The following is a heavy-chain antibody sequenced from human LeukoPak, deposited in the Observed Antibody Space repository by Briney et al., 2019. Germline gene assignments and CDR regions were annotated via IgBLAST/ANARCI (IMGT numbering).Heavy chain of an antibody. V-gene: IGHV4-59*01. CDR1: GGSISSYY. CDR3: ARASGSDYDFWSGYYTPFDY. Sequence: PSETLSLTCTVSGGSISSYYWSWIRQPPGKGLEWIGYIYYSGSTNYNPSLKSRVTISVDTSKNRFSLKLSSVTAADTAVYYCARASGSDYDFWSGYYTPFDYWGQGTLVTVSS. D-gene: IGHD3-3*01. CDR2: IYYSGST. J-gene: IGHJ4*02.